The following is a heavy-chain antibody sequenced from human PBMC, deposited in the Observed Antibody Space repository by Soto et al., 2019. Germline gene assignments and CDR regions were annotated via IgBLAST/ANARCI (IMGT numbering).Heavy chain of an antibody. J-gene: IGHJ4*02. V-gene: IGHV3-23*01. D-gene: IGHD6-6*01. CDR1: GFTFNNYS. CDR2: ISGSGSST. CDR3: ARAYSGSQPLDY. Sequence: GGSLRLSCAASGFTFNNYSMNWVRQAPGRGLEWVSAISGSGSSTYYADSVKGRFLISRDNSKTTLYLQMSSLRAEDTAMYYCARAYSGSQPLDYSGQGTLVTVSS.